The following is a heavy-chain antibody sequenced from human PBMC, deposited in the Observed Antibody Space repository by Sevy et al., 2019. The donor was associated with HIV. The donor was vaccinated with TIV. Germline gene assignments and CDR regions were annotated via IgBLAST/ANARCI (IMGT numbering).Heavy chain of an antibody. CDR1: GFTFDDYA. Sequence: GGSLRLSCAASGFTFDDYAMHWVRQAPGKGLEWVSGISWNSGSIGYADSVKGRFTISRDNAKNSLYLQMNSLRAEDTGLYYWAKDGYSSGWYYGMDDWGQGTTVTVSS. V-gene: IGHV3-9*01. J-gene: IGHJ6*02. D-gene: IGHD6-19*01. CDR2: ISWNSGSI. CDR3: AKDGYSSGWYYGMDD.